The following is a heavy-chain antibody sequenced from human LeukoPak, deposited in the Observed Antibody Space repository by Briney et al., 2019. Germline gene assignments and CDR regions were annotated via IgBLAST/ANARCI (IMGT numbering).Heavy chain of an antibody. V-gene: IGHV3-33*06. J-gene: IGHJ4*02. CDR1: GFTFSGYG. CDR2: IWNDGSNR. CDR3: AKDSYYYDSSGYHYPQYSFDY. Sequence: GRSLRLSCAASGFTFSGYGMHWVRQAPGKGLEWVALIWNDGSNRYYSDSVKGRFTISRDNSKNTLYLQMNSLRAEDTAVYYCAKDSYYYDSSGYHYPQYSFDYWGQGALVTVSS. D-gene: IGHD3-22*01.